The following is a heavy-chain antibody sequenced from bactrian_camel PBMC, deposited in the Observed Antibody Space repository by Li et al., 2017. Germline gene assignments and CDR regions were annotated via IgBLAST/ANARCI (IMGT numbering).Heavy chain of an antibody. Sequence: VQLVESGGQLVQPGGSLRLSCEASGFTFSSDYMSWVRQAPGKGPEWVSSIYTADRATYYADSVKGRFTISRDNAKNTLYLQLNSLKTEDTAMYYCARAPDYCLSESCFDYWGQGTQVTVS. D-gene: IGHD1*01. J-gene: IGHJ6*01. CDR3: ARAPDYCLSESCFDY. CDR2: IYTADRAT. CDR1: GFTFSSDY. V-gene: IGHV3-2*01.